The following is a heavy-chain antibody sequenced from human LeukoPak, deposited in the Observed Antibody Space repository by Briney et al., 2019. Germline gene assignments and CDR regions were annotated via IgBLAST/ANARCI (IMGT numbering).Heavy chain of an antibody. CDR1: GYTLTELS. CDR3: ATGMDALGAFDI. Sequence: ASVKVSCKVSGYTLTELSMHWVRQAPGKGLEWMGGFDPEDGETIYAQKFQGRVTMTEDTSTDTAYMELSSLRSEDTAVYYCATGMDALGAFDIWGQGTMVTVSS. D-gene: IGHD3/OR15-3a*01. V-gene: IGHV1-24*01. CDR2: FDPEDGET. J-gene: IGHJ3*02.